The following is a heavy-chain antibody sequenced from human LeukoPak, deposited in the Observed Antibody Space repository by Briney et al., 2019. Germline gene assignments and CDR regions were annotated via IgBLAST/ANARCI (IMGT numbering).Heavy chain of an antibody. CDR3: ARALTDIVVAPAI. CDR1: GYTFVSYG. V-gene: IGHV1-8*01. CDR2: MNPDNGNT. Sequence: RASVKVSCKASGYTFVSYGFNWVRQAPGQGLEWMGWMNPDNGNTGWAQKFQGRLTMTRDTSISTAYMELSNLGSEDTAVYYCARALTDIVVAPAIWGQGTAVTVSS. J-gene: IGHJ3*02. D-gene: IGHD2-2*01.